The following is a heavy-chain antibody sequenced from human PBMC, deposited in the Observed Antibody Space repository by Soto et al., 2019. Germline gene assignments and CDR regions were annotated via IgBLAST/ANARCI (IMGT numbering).Heavy chain of an antibody. D-gene: IGHD3-9*01. CDR2: IKQDGSEK. J-gene: IGHJ6*03. Sequence: PGGSLRLSCAASGFTFSSYWMSWVRQAPGKGLEWVANIKQDGSEKYYVDSVKGRFTISRDNAKNSLYLQMNSLRAEDTAVYYCAREDILTGLYYYYYYMDVWGKGTTVTVSS. CDR1: GFTFSSYW. CDR3: AREDILTGLYYYYYYMDV. V-gene: IGHV3-7*01.